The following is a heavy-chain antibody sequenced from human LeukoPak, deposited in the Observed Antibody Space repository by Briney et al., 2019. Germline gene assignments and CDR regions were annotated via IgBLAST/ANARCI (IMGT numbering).Heavy chain of an antibody. Sequence: ASVKVSCKASGYTFTSYGISWVRQAPGQGLEWMGWISAYNGNTNYAQKLQDRVTMTKDTSTNTVYMHLSSLSSDDTAVYYCARAYYESSAYRHAVYFDYWGQGTLVTVSS. J-gene: IGHJ4*02. CDR3: ARAYYESSAYRHAVYFDY. D-gene: IGHD3-22*01. V-gene: IGHV1-18*01. CDR2: ISAYNGNT. CDR1: GYTFTSYG.